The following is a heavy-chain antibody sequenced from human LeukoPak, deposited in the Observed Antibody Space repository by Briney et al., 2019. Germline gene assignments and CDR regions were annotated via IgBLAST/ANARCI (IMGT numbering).Heavy chain of an antibody. J-gene: IGHJ6*02. CDR3: ARDQYGMDV. Sequence: GGSLRLSCAASGFTFSTYAMSWVRQAPGKGLEWVSIISTTGGTTHYADSVKGRFTISRDNSKSTLYMQMNSLRAEDTAVYYCARDQYGMDVWGQGTTVTVSS. CDR2: ISTTGGTT. CDR1: GFTFSTYA. V-gene: IGHV3-23*01.